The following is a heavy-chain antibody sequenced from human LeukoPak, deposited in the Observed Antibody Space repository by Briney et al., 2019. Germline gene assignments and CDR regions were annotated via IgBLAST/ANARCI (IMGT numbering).Heavy chain of an antibody. CDR3: ASQQWLVRPLDY. CDR1: GYTFTDYY. CDR2: INPNSGGT. V-gene: IGHV1-2*02. Sequence: ASVKVSCKASGYTFTDYYMHWVRQAPGQGLEWMGWINPNSGGTNYAQKFQGRVTMTRDTSISTAYMELSRLRSDDTAVYYCASQQWLVRPLDYWGQGTLVTVSS. D-gene: IGHD6-19*01. J-gene: IGHJ4*02.